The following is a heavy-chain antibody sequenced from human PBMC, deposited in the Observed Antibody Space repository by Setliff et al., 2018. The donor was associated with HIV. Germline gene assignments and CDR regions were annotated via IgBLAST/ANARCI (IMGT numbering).Heavy chain of an antibody. V-gene: IGHV4-38-2*01. CDR2: IPHNGGT. CDR1: GYSIGSGSF. CDR3: ARYSTLTTNFDY. Sequence: SETLSLTCAVSGYSIGSGSFWGWIRQPPGKGLEWIATIPHNGGTYYNPDPSLTGRVTISLDTSTNQFSLKLAFVTAADTAVYYCARYSTLTTNFDYWGQGTLVTVSS. D-gene: IGHD4-17*01. J-gene: IGHJ4*02.